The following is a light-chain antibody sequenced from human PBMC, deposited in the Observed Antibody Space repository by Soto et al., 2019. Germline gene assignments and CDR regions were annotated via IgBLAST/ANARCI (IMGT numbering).Light chain of an antibody. CDR1: QGISSR. V-gene: IGKV1-12*01. CDR2: AAS. CDR3: QQANSFPLT. Sequence: DIQMTQSPSSVSASVGDRVTITCRASQGISSRLAWYPQKPGKAPKLLIYAASSLQGGVPSRFSGSASGTDFTLTITSLQPEDFATYYCQQANSFPLTFGQGTRLEIK. J-gene: IGKJ5*01.